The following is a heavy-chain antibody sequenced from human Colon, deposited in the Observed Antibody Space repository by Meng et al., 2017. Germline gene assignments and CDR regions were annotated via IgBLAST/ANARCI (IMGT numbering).Heavy chain of an antibody. V-gene: IGHV3-11*04. CDR2: ISSSGSTI. J-gene: IGHJ4*02. CDR1: GFTFSDYY. CDR3: ARINHSIAVAGTFRGYYFDY. D-gene: IGHD6-19*01. Sequence: GESLKISCAASGFTFSDYYMSWIRQAPGKGLEWVSYISSSGSTIYYADPVKGRFTISRDNAKNSLYLQMNSLRAEDTAVYYCARINHSIAVAGTFRGYYFDYWGQGTLVTVSS.